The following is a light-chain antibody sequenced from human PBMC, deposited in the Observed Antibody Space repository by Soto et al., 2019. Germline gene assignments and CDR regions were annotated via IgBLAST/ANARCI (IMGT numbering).Light chain of an antibody. Sequence: QSERTQPPSASGTPRQGVPITCSGGDSNIGPNTVNWYRQVPGTAPKLLIHNNDQRPSGVPDRISGSKSGTSASLAISGLHSEDEADYYCAAWDDSLNAYVFGIGTKVTVL. CDR3: AAWDDSLNAYV. J-gene: IGLJ1*01. V-gene: IGLV1-44*01. CDR2: NND. CDR1: DSNIGPNT.